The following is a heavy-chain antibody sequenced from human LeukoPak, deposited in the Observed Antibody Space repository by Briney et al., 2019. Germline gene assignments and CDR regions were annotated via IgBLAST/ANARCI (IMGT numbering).Heavy chain of an antibody. V-gene: IGHV4-34*01. CDR2: INHSGST. D-gene: IGHD6-6*01. J-gene: IGHJ3*01. CDR1: GGSFSGYY. Sequence: SETLSLTCAVYGGSFSGYYWSWIRQPPGKGLEWIGEINHSGSTNYNPSLKSRVTISVDTSKNQFSLKLSSVTAADTAVYYCARSIAARANKDWFDPWGQGTMVTVSS. CDR3: ARSIAARANKDWFDP.